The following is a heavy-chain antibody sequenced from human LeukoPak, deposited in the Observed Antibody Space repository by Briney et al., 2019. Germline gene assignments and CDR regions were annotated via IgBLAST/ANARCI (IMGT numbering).Heavy chain of an antibody. Sequence: GGSLRLSCAASGFTFSSYGMHWVRQAPGKGLEWVAVISYDGSNKYYADSVKGRFTISRDNSKNTLYLQMNSLRAEDTAVYYCAKESRYSSGWDLYYYYGMDVWGQGTTVTVSS. J-gene: IGHJ6*02. CDR2: ISYDGSNK. CDR1: GFTFSSYG. CDR3: AKESRYSSGWDLYYYYGMDV. V-gene: IGHV3-30*18. D-gene: IGHD6-19*01.